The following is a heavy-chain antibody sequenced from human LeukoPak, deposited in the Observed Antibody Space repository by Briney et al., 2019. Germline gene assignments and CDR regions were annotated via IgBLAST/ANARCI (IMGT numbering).Heavy chain of an antibody. CDR1: GGSFSGYY. CDR2: INHSGST. V-gene: IGHV4-34*01. CDR3: ASPRIPGYQPNWFDP. D-gene: IGHD2-2*01. J-gene: IGHJ5*02. Sequence: SETLSLTCAVYGGSFSGYYWSWIRQPPGKGLEWMGEINHSGSTNYNPSLKSRVTISVDTSKNQFSLKLSSVTAADTAVYYCASPRIPGYQPNWFDPWGPGTLVTVSS.